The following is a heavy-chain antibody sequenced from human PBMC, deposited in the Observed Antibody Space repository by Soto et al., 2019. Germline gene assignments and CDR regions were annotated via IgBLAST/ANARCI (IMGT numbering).Heavy chain of an antibody. CDR2: TYYRSKWLT. D-gene: IGHD3-10*01. CDR3: ARDPPEFHSAFDS. Sequence: SQTLSLTCAISGDSVSSNTAAWNWIRQSPSRGLEWLGGTYYRSKWLTDYALSVKSRITVSPDTSRNQFSLQLTSVTPEDTGVYYCARDPPEFHSAFDSWGQGALVTVSS. V-gene: IGHV6-1*01. J-gene: IGHJ4*02. CDR1: GDSVSSNTAA.